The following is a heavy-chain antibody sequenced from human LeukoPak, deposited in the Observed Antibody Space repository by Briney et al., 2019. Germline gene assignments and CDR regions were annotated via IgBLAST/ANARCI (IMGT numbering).Heavy chain of an antibody. V-gene: IGHV1-3*01. CDR3: ARDQSSWDPSFDY. Sequence: ASVKVSCKASGYTFTSYAMHWARQAPGQRLEWMGWINAGNGNTKYSQKFQGRVTITRDTSASTAYMELSSLRSEDTAVYYCARDQSSWDPSFDYWGQGTLVTVSS. CDR2: INAGNGNT. D-gene: IGHD6-13*01. CDR1: GYTFTSYA. J-gene: IGHJ4*02.